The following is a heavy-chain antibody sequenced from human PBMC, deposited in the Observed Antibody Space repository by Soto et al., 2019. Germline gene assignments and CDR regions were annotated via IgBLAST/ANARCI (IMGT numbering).Heavy chain of an antibody. CDR3: AKEMYPRTVLDSSSPWGDY. CDR1: GFTFSDYG. V-gene: IGHV3-30*18. Sequence: GGSLRLSCAVSGFTFSDYGMHWVRQAPGKGLEWVAVVSYDGSYKYYADSVKGRFTVSRGLSGNTLFLQMNSLRLEDTAVYFCAKEMYPRTVLDSSSPWGDYWGQGTLVTVSS. J-gene: IGHJ4*02. D-gene: IGHD6-6*01. CDR2: VSYDGSYK.